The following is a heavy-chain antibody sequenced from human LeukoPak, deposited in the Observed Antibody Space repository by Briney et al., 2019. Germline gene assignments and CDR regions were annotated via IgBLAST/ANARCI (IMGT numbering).Heavy chain of an antibody. V-gene: IGHV1-2*02. Sequence: GASGKVSCKASGYTFTGHYMHWVRQAPGQGLEWMGWINPNSGGTNYAQKFQGRVTMTRDTSISTAYMELSRLRSDDTAVYYCASQGNTYYYGSGSYPLDYWGQGTLVTVSS. CDR2: INPNSGGT. J-gene: IGHJ4*02. CDR3: ASQGNTYYYGSGSYPLDY. CDR1: GYTFTGHY. D-gene: IGHD3-10*01.